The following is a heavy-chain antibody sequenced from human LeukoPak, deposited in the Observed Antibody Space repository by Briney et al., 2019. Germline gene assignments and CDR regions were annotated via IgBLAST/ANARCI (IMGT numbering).Heavy chain of an antibody. CDR2: IWYDGSNK. J-gene: IGHJ5*02. CDR1: GFTFSSYG. Sequence: PGRSLRLSCAASGFTFSSYGMHWVRQAPGKGLEWVAVIWYDGSNKYYADSVKGRFTISRDNSKNTLYLQMNSLRAEDTAVYYCARGGLGGSCYRCWFDPWGQGTLVTVSS. D-gene: IGHD2-2*01. CDR3: ARGGLGGSCYRCWFDP. V-gene: IGHV3-33*01.